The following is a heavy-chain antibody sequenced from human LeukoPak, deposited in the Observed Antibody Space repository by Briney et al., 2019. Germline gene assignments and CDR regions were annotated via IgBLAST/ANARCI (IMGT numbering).Heavy chain of an antibody. D-gene: IGHD6-13*01. Sequence: PSETLSLTCTVSGYSISSGYYWGWIRQPPGKGLEWIGYIYYSGSTNYNPSLKSRVTISVDTSKNQFSLKLSFVTAADTAVYYCASQPKTSSSWYWRYGMDVWGQGTTVTVSS. V-gene: IGHV4-61*01. CDR2: IYYSGST. CDR3: ASQPKTSSSWYWRYGMDV. CDR1: GYSISSGYY. J-gene: IGHJ6*02.